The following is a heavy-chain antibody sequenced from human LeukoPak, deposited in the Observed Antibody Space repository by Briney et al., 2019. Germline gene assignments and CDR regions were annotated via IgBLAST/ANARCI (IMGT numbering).Heavy chain of an antibody. CDR3: AVLLYRHYHWFDS. Sequence: PSETLSLTCTVSGASISSNSLYWGWLRPPPGEGGAWVGTVYYNGDTFYNPSLKSRVSMSVDTSASQFSLKLPSVTAADTAVYYCAVLLYRHYHWFDSWGRGTLVSVSS. CDR2: VYYNGDT. D-gene: IGHD3-16*02. V-gene: IGHV4-39*01. CDR1: GASISSNSLY. J-gene: IGHJ5*01.